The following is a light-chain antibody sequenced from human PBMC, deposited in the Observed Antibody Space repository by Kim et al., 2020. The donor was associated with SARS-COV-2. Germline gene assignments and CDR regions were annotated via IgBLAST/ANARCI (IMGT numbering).Light chain of an antibody. V-gene: IGKV1-39*01. Sequence: ASVGDRVIITCRASQGIINYVDWYQQKLGKVPKLLISAASNLQSGVPSRFIGSGSGTDFTLTITNLQPEDFAAYFCQQSDSIPRTFGQGTKVDIK. CDR3: QQSDSIPRT. CDR1: QGIINY. J-gene: IGKJ1*01. CDR2: AAS.